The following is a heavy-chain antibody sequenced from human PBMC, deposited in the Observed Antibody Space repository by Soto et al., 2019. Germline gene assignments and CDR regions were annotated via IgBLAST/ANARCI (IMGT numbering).Heavy chain of an antibody. V-gene: IGHV3-23*01. Sequence: EVQVLESGGVLVQPGGSLRPSCVAPGLIFSNYAMSWVRQAPGKGLEWVSGISGSGGSPHYADSAKGRFTISRDNSKNTLFLQMNTLRAEDTAVYYCAREGDITAAFDYWGQGTLVTVSS. CDR2: ISGSGGSP. D-gene: IGHD6-13*01. CDR3: AREGDITAAFDY. J-gene: IGHJ4*02. CDR1: GLIFSNYA.